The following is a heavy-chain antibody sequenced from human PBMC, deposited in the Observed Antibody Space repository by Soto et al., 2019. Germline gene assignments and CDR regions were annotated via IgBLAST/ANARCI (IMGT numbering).Heavy chain of an antibody. D-gene: IGHD6-6*01. CDR1: GYMFTTYG. CDR2: ISAYNGNK. Sequence: QVQLVQSGGEVKKPGASVEVSCRTSGYMFTTYGISWVRQAPGQGLEWMAWISAYNGNKKYAQKFQGRVTMTTDTSTSIVSMELWNLTFDDTGTYFCARTGGGMAARPLEYWGQGTLVTVSS. J-gene: IGHJ4*02. V-gene: IGHV1-18*04. CDR3: ARTGGGMAARPLEY.